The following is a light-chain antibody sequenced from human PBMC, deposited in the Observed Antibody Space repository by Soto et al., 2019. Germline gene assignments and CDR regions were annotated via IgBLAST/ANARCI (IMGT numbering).Light chain of an antibody. CDR2: AAS. Sequence: DIQMTQSPSSLSASVGDRVPITCRASQSISTYLHWYQQKPGKAPNLLIYAASTLQSGVPSRFSGSGSGTDFTLTISSLQPADFATYFGHHGYSTPLTFGGGTKVDIK. J-gene: IGKJ4*02. CDR1: QSISTY. CDR3: HHGYSTPLT. V-gene: IGKV1-39*01.